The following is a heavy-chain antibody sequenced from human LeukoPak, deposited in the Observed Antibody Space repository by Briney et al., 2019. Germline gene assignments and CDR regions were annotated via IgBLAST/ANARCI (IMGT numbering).Heavy chain of an antibody. V-gene: IGHV3-33*01. J-gene: IGHJ5*02. CDR3: ARGGCSGGTCYAGTDWFDP. Sequence: PGGSLRLSCAASGFSFSRYGMHWVRQAPGKGLEWVAVIWYDGSNEYYADSVTGRFAISRDNSKNTLYLQMNSLRVEDTAVYYCARGGCSGGTCYAGTDWFDPWGQEPWSPSPQ. CDR2: IWYDGSNE. D-gene: IGHD2-15*01. CDR1: GFSFSRYG.